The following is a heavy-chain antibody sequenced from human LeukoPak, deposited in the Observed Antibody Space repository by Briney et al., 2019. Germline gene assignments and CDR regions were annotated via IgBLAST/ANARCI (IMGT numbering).Heavy chain of an antibody. D-gene: IGHD6-13*01. CDR1: GFTFSSYG. Sequence: PGGSLRLSCAASGFTFSSYGMHWVRQAPGKGLEWVAFIRYDGSNKYYADSVKGRFTISTDNSKNTLYLQMNSLRAEDTAVYYCAKDLTLYSSSWCFDYWGQGTLVTVSS. V-gene: IGHV3-30*02. J-gene: IGHJ4*02. CDR2: IRYDGSNK. CDR3: AKDLTLYSSSWCFDY.